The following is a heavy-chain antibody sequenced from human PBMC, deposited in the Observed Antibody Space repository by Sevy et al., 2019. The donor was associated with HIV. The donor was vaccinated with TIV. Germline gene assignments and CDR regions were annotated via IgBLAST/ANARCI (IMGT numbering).Heavy chain of an antibody. CDR1: GFTFSSYS. J-gene: IGHJ4*02. Sequence: GGSLRLSCAASGFTFSSYSMNWVRQAPGKGLEWVSSISSSSSYIYYADSVKGRFTISRDNAKNSLYLQMNSLRAEDTAVYYRARGRYSGYDYRVPFDYWGQGTLVTVSS. CDR2: ISSSSSYI. CDR3: ARGRYSGYDYRVPFDY. V-gene: IGHV3-21*01. D-gene: IGHD5-12*01.